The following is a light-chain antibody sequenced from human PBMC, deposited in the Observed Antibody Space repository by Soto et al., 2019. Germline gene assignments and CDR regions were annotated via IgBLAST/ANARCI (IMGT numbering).Light chain of an antibody. J-gene: IGLJ3*02. CDR2: DVS. CDR1: SSDVGAYNY. Sequence: QSALTQPRSVSGSPGQSVPISCTGTSSDVGAYNYVSWYQQHPGKAPKLMIYDVSKRPSGVPDRFSGSKSGNTASLTISGLQAEDEADYYCCSYAASKWVFGGGTKLTVL. CDR3: CSYAASKWV. V-gene: IGLV2-11*01.